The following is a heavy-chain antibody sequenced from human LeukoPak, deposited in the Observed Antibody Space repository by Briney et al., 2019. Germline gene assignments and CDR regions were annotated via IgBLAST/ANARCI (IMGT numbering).Heavy chain of an antibody. CDR1: GGTFSSYA. Sequence: SVKVSCKASGGTFSSYAIIWVRQAPGQGLEWMGRIIPIFGIANYAQKFQGRVTITADKSTSTAYMELSSLRSEDTAVYYCARGKESLVWFDPWGQGTLVTVSS. V-gene: IGHV1-69*04. CDR3: ARGKESLVWFDP. D-gene: IGHD1-26*01. CDR2: IIPIFGIA. J-gene: IGHJ5*02.